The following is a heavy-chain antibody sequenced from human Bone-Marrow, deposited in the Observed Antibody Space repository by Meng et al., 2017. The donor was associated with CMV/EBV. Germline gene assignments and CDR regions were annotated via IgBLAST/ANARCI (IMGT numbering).Heavy chain of an antibody. D-gene: IGHD6-13*01. CDR2: INSDGSST. Sequence: LSCAASGFTCSRYWMHWVRQAPGKGLVWVSRINSDGSSTSYADSVKGRFTISRDNAKNTLYLQMNSLRAEDTAVYYCAREGGYGGFDPWGQGTLVTVSS. CDR1: GFTCSRYW. CDR3: AREGGYGGFDP. J-gene: IGHJ5*02. V-gene: IGHV3-74*01.